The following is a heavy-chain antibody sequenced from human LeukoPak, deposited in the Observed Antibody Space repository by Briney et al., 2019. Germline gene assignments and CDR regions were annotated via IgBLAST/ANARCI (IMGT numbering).Heavy chain of an antibody. CDR1: GFTFSSYS. Sequence: AGSLRLSCAASGFTFSSYSMKWVRHAPGKGREWVSSISSSSSYIYYAASVKGRFTSSRDNAKNSLYLQMNSLRAEDTAVYYCARAYYGSGCDYWGQGTLVTVSS. CDR3: ARAYYGSGCDY. CDR2: ISSSSSYI. D-gene: IGHD3-10*01. J-gene: IGHJ4*02. V-gene: IGHV3-21*01.